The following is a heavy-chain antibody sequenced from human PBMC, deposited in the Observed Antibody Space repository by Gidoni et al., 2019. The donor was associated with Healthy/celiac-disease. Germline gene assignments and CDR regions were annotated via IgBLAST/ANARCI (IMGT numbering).Heavy chain of an antibody. CDR1: GFTFSSYG. CDR2: ISYDGSNK. D-gene: IGHD1-1*01. Sequence: QVQLVESGGGVVQPGRSLRRSCAASGFTFSSYGMHWVRQAPGKGLEWVAVISYDGSNKYYADSVKGRFTISRDNSKNTLYLQMNSLRAEDTAVYYCAKERLFQYYFDYWGQGTLVTVSS. CDR3: AKERLFQYYFDY. J-gene: IGHJ4*02. V-gene: IGHV3-30*18.